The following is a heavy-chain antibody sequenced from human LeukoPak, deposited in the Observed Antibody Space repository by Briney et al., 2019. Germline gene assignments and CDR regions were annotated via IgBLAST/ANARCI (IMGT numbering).Heavy chain of an antibody. Sequence: GGSLRLSCAASGFPFSSHWMSWVRQAPGKGLEWVANINQDGSEKYYVDSVKGRFSVSGDNAKNSLYLQMNSLRAEDTAVYYCARSNREFASGSGDYWGQGTLVTVSS. CDR1: GFPFSSHW. J-gene: IGHJ4*02. CDR3: ARSNREFASGSGDY. V-gene: IGHV3-7*05. D-gene: IGHD3-10*01. CDR2: INQDGSEK.